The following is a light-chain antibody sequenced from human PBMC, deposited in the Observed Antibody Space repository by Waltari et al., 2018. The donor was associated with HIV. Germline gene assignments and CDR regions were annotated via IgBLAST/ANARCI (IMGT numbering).Light chain of an antibody. V-gene: IGKV3-20*01. J-gene: IGKJ3*01. Sequence: EIVLTQSPGTLSLSPGERATLSCRASQSVNNRYIAWYQQKPGQTPRLLMYVASSRATGIPDRFSGSGSGTDFTLTISRLEPEDFAVYYCQQYDTPPFTFGPGTKVDIK. CDR3: QQYDTPPFT. CDR1: QSVNNRY. CDR2: VAS.